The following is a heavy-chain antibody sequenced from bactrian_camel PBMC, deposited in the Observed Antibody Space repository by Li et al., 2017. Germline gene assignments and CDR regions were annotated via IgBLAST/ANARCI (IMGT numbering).Heavy chain of an antibody. CDR2: IDTDGTT. D-gene: IGHD1*01. CDR3: AADRAGCDDTWASRGGPRAGFDY. J-gene: IGHJ6*01. CDR1: GWTYAMYC. V-gene: IGHV3S53*01. Sequence: HVQLVESGGGSVQAGGSLKLSCTSSGWTYAMYCTGWFRQAPGKEREGVAQIDTDGTTRYSASVKGRFTVSRNNTKNTLYLQMNNLKPEDTATYYCAADRAGCDDTWASRGGPRAGFDYWGQGTQVTVS.